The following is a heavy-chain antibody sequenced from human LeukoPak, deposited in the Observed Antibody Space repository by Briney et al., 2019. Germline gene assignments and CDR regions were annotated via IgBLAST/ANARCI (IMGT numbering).Heavy chain of an antibody. D-gene: IGHD6-13*01. CDR3: TTDRYSSSWYGAVAGIFDY. V-gene: IGHV3-23*01. CDR1: GFTFSSYA. Sequence: GGSLRLSCAASGFTFSSYAMSWVRQAPGKGLEWVSAISGSGGSTYYADSVKGRFTISRDNSKNTLYLQMNSLRAEDTAVYYCTTDRYSSSWYGAVAGIFDYWGQGTLVTVSS. J-gene: IGHJ4*02. CDR2: ISGSGGST.